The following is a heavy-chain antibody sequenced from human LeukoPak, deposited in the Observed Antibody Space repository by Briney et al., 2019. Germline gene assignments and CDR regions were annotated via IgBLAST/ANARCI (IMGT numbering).Heavy chain of an antibody. CDR3: ARDQEGYDFWSGYCFDY. J-gene: IGHJ4*02. D-gene: IGHD3-3*01. Sequence: GGSLRLSCAASGFTFSSYGMHWVRQAPGKGLEWVAVIWYDGSNKYYADSVKGRFTIPRDNSKNTLYLQMNSLRAEDTAVYYCARDQEGYDFWSGYCFDYWGQGTLVTVSS. CDR1: GFTFSSYG. V-gene: IGHV3-33*01. CDR2: IWYDGSNK.